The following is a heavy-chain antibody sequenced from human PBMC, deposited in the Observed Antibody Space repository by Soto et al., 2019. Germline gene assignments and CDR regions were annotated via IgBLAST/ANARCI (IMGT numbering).Heavy chain of an antibody. CDR3: ARSTDGYNLRFDY. CDR1: ARTFFIAG. J-gene: IGHJ4*02. Sequence: ASVKVSCKTSARTFFIAGFGWVRQAPGEGIEWVGGIIPTLGTIHVAQRFQGRVTITADESTSTAYMELSSLRSEDTAVYYCARSTDGYNLRFDYWGQGTLVTFSS. D-gene: IGHD5-12*01. V-gene: IGHV1-69*13. CDR2: IIPTLGTI.